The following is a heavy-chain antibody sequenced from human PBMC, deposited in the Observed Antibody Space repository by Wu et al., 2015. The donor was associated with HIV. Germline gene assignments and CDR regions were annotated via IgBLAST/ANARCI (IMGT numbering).Heavy chain of an antibody. J-gene: IGHJ6*02. V-gene: IGHV1-46*01. CDR2: INSGGST. CDR3: AREAGRYSSSWTTSYYYYGMDV. D-gene: IGHD6-13*01. Sequence: QVQLVQSGAEVKKPGASVKISCKASGYSFTRYYIHWVRQAPGQGLEWIGIINSGGSTVYAQNFEGRVSMTWDTSTTTVYMEVSSLKSDDTAMYYCAREAGRYSSSWTTSYYYYGMDVWGQGTTVTVSS. CDR1: GYSFTRYY.